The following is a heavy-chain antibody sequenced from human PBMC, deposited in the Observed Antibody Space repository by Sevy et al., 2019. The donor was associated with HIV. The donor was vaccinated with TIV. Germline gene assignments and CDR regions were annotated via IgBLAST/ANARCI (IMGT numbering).Heavy chain of an antibody. CDR1: GFTFSSYA. CDR2: ISYDGSNK. CDR3: ARAAITMIVG. V-gene: IGHV3-30-3*01. D-gene: IGHD3-22*01. Sequence: GGSLRLSCAASGFTFSSYAMHWVRQAPGKGLEWVAVISYDGSNKYYADSVKGRFTISRDNSKNTLYLQMISLRAEDTAVYYCARAAITMIVGWGQGTLVTVSS. J-gene: IGHJ4*02.